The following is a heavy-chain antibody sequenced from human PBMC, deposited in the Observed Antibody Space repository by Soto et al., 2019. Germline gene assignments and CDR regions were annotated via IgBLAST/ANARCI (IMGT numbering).Heavy chain of an antibody. Sequence: EVQLVESGEGLVQSGGSLRLSCAATGFSISNYWMSWVRQGPGKGPEWVANIKQDASEKYYVDSVKGRFTISRDNAENSLYLQMTSLRAEDTVVYHCARSLSAIPGESWGQGTLVTVSS. CDR2: IKQDASEK. J-gene: IGHJ5*02. D-gene: IGHD2-21*01. CDR3: ARSLSAIPGES. V-gene: IGHV3-7*05. CDR1: GFSISNYW.